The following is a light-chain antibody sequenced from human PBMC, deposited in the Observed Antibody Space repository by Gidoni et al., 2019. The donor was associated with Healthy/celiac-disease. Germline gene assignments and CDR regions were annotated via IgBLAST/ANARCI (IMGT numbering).Light chain of an antibody. Sequence: DIQMTQSPSSVSASVGDRVTITCRASQCISSWLAWYQQKPGKAPKLLIYAASGLQSGVPSRFSGSGSGTDFTLTISSLQPEDFATDYCQKANSFPPTFGPGTKVDIK. CDR1: QCISSW. J-gene: IGKJ3*01. V-gene: IGKV1D-12*01. CDR3: QKANSFPPT. CDR2: AAS.